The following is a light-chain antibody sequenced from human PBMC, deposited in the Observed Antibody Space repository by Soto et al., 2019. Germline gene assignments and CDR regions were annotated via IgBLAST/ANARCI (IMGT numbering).Light chain of an antibody. CDR2: AAS. CDR1: QSISSY. CDR3: QQSYSTPLT. J-gene: IGKJ4*01. Sequence: DIQMTXSPSSLSAXXXXXVTITCRASQSISSYLNWYQQKPGKAPKLLIYAASSLQSGVPSRFSGSGSGTDFTLTISSLQPEDFATYYCQQSYSTPLTFGGGTKVEIK. V-gene: IGKV1-39*01.